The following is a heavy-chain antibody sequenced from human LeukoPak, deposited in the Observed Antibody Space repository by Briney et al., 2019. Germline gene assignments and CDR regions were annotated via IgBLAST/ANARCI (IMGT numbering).Heavy chain of an antibody. CDR3: ARVSGAFDI. CDR1: GFTLSNAW. Sequence: GGSLRLSCAASGFTLSNAWMNWVRQAPGKGLEYVSGISTNGGSTYYADSVKGRFTISRDNSKNTLYLQMGSLRAEDMAVYYCARVSGAFDIWGQGTMVTVSS. CDR2: ISTNGGST. J-gene: IGHJ3*02. V-gene: IGHV3-64*02.